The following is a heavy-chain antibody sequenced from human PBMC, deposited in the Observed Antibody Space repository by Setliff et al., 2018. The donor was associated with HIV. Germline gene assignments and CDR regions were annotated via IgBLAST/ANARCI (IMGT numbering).Heavy chain of an antibody. CDR3: ARRRGQKATGWYYFDF. CDR1: GGPITSNTYF. CDR2: IYHSGNT. V-gene: IGHV4-39*01. J-gene: IGHJ4*02. Sequence: PSETLSLTCSVSGGPITSNTYFWDWIRQAPGKGLEWIGSIYHSGNTYYNPSLKSRVFISVDTSKRQFSLKLTSVTAGDSALYYCARRRGQKATGWYYFDFWGQGALVTVSS. D-gene: IGHD6-19*01.